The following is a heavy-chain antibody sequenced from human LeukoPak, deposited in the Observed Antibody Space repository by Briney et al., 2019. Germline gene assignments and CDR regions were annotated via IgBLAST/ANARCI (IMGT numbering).Heavy chain of an antibody. CDR3: ARAGLLWFGESRMDG. J-gene: IGHJ6*02. V-gene: IGHV3-7*01. CDR1: GFTFSSYW. CDR2: IKEDGSER. Sequence: QAGGSLRLSCAASGFTFSSYWMSWVRQAPGKGLEWVANIKEDGSERYHVDSVKGRFTISRDNAKKSLYLQMNSLRAEDTAVYYCARAGLLWFGESRMDGWGQGTTVTVSS. D-gene: IGHD3-10*01.